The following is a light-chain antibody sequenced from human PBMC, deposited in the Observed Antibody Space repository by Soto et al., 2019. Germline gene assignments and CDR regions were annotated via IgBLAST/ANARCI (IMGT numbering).Light chain of an antibody. CDR1: SSDVGGYNY. CDR3: NSDTIKATGV. Sequence: QSALTQPASVSGSPGQSITIPCTGTSSDVGGYNYVSWYQQHPGKAPKLIIYEVSNRPSGVSYRFSGSKSGNTASLTISGLQAEDEADYYCNSDTIKATGVFGTGTKLTVL. CDR2: EVS. J-gene: IGLJ1*01. V-gene: IGLV2-14*01.